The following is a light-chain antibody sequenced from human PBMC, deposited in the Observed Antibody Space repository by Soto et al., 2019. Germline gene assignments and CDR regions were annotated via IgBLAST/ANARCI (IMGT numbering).Light chain of an antibody. CDR3: SSYTTSGTVV. CDR1: SGDVGVYNY. CDR2: DVS. Sequence: QSALTQPASVSGSPGQSITISCTGASGDVGVYNYVSWYQQHPGKVPKLLIHDVSDRPSGVSLRFSGSKSGNTASLTISGLQAEDEAHYYCSSYTTSGTVVFGGGTQLTVL. V-gene: IGLV2-14*01. J-gene: IGLJ3*02.